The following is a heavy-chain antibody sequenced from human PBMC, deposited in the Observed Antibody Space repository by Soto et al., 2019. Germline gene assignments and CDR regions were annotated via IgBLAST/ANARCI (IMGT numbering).Heavy chain of an antibody. Sequence: PSETLSLTCTVSGGSISSSSYYWGWIRQPPGEGLEWIGSIYYSGSTYYNPSLKSRVTISVDTSKNQFSLKLSSVTAADTAVYYCWVLYYYYDMDVWGQGTTVTVSS. J-gene: IGHJ6*02. V-gene: IGHV4-39*01. D-gene: IGHD3-10*01. CDR3: WVLYYYYDMDV. CDR1: GGSISSSSYY. CDR2: IYYSGST.